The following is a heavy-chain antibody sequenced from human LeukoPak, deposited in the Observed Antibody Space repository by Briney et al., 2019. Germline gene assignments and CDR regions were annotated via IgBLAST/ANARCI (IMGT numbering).Heavy chain of an antibody. CDR3: AKGMSGYYFYGLGV. Sequence: PGGSLRLSCAASGFTFSSYAMNWVRQAPGKGLEWVSSISGSGDRTYYADSVKGRFTISRDNSKNTLYLHMHSLRAEDTAVYSCAKGMSGYYFYGLGVWGQGTTVAVSS. J-gene: IGHJ6*02. CDR2: ISGSGDRT. D-gene: IGHD5/OR15-5a*01. CDR1: GFTFSSYA. V-gene: IGHV3-23*01.